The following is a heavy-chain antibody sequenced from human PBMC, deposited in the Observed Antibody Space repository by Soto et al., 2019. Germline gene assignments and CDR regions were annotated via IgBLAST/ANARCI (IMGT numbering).Heavy chain of an antibody. CDR2: INAGNGKT. D-gene: IGHD4-17*01. J-gene: IGHJ6*02. CDR3: ANNGDYYYYGMDV. CDR1: GYTFSNYA. V-gene: IGHV1-3*01. Sequence: SVKVSCKASGYTFSNYATHWVRQAPGQRLEWMGWINAGNGKTKYSQNFQGRVTITRDTSASTAYMELSSLRSEDTAVYYCANNGDYYYYGMDVWAKGPRSPSP.